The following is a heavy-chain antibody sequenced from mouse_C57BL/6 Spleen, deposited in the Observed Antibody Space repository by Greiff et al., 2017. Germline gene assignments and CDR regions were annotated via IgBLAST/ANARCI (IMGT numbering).Heavy chain of an antibody. CDR1: GYSFTGYY. Sequence: VQLQQSGPELVKPGASVKISCKASGYSFTGYYMNWVKQSPEKSLEWIGEINPSTGGTTYNQKFKAKATLTVDKSSSTAYMQLNSLPSEDSAVYNCARGGFYGIGAGLAYWGQGTLVTVSA. J-gene: IGHJ3*01. CDR2: INPSTGGT. D-gene: IGHD1-1*01. V-gene: IGHV1-42*01. CDR3: ARGGFYGIGAGLAY.